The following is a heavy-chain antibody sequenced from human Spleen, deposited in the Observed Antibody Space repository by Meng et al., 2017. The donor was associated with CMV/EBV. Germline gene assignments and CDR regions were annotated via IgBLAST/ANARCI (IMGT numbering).Heavy chain of an antibody. D-gene: IGHD3-22*01. J-gene: IGHJ5*02. CDR2: ISSTSSHI. Sequence: FSYYTMNWVRQAPGKGLEWVSSISSTSSHIYQADSVKGRFTISRDNAQNSLYLQMNSLRAEDTAVYYCARVDFDSSGFYAVVNWFDPWGQGTLVTVSS. V-gene: IGHV3-21*06. CDR3: ARVDFDSSGFYAVVNWFDP. CDR1: FSYYT.